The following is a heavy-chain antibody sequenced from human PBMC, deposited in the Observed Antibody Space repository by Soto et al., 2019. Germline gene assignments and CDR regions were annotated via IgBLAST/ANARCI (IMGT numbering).Heavy chain of an antibody. J-gene: IGHJ4*02. Sequence: QLQLQESGSGLVKPSQTLSLTCAVSGDSISSGGYSWNWIRQPPGKGLEWIGYIYPSGGTAYNPCLKSGVAISVHRSTNQFSLNLRSVTAADTAVYYCARDDRSGYVFDYWGQGTLVTVSS. CDR2: IYPSGGT. CDR3: ARDDRSGYVFDY. V-gene: IGHV4-30-2*01. CDR1: GDSISSGGYS. D-gene: IGHD3-22*01.